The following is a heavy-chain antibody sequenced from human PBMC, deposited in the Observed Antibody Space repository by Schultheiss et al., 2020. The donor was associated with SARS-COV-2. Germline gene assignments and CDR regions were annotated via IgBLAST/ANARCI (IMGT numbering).Heavy chain of an antibody. J-gene: IGHJ3*02. V-gene: IGHV3-48*04. D-gene: IGHD3-10*01. CDR1: GFTFSSYS. CDR2: ISSSGSTI. Sequence: GESLKISCAASGFTFSSYSMNWVRQAPGKGLEWVSYISSSGSTIYYADSVKGRFTISRDNAKNSLYLQMNSLRAEDTAVYYCARVRAVGGIDAFDIWGQGTMVTVSS. CDR3: ARVRAVGGIDAFDI.